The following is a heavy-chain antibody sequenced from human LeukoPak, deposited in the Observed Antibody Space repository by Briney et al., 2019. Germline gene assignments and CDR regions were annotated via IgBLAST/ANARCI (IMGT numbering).Heavy chain of an antibody. Sequence: GGSLRLSCAASGFTFSGYSMNWVRQAPGKGLEWVSYIISSSTTIYYADSVKGRFTISRDNAKNSLYLQMNSLRDEDTAAYYCARDDCSSTSCPYYWGQGTLVTVSS. D-gene: IGHD2-2*01. CDR1: GFTFSGYS. CDR3: ARDDCSSTSCPYY. CDR2: IISSSTTI. J-gene: IGHJ4*02. V-gene: IGHV3-48*02.